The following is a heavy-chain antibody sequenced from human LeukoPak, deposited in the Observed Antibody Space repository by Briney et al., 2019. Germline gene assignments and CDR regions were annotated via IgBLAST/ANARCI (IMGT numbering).Heavy chain of an antibody. D-gene: IGHD2/OR15-2a*01. J-gene: IGHJ5*02. CDR3: SRHVEYCISNDCQIWERRLDP. CDR1: GFTFSGSA. Sequence: PGGSLRLSCVASGFTFSGSAIHWVRQASGKGLEWVGRIRNKANNYATAFAVSVKGRFTISRDDSKNMAYLQMNNLKIEDTAVYYCSRHVEYCISNDCQIWERRLDPWGQGTLVTVSS. CDR2: IRNKANNYAT. V-gene: IGHV3-73*01.